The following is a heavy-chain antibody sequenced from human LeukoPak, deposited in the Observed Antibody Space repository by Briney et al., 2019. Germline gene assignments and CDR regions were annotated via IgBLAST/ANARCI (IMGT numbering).Heavy chain of an antibody. Sequence: GGSLRLSCAASGFSFSSYAMTWVRQAPGKGLEWVSAISGSGGSTYYADSVKGRFTISRDNSKNTLYLQMNSLRAEDTAVYYCAKDQDYSDSVDAFDTWGQGTMVTVSS. CDR3: AKDQDYSDSVDAFDT. CDR2: ISGSGGST. V-gene: IGHV3-23*01. J-gene: IGHJ3*02. CDR1: GFSFSSYA. D-gene: IGHD3-22*01.